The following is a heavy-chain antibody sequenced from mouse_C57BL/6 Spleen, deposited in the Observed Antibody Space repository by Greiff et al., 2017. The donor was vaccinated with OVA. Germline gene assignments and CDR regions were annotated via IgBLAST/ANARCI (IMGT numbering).Heavy chain of an antibody. V-gene: IGHV5-9-1*02. CDR1: GFTFSSYA. Sequence: EVKLMESGEGLVKPGGSLKLSCAASGFTFSSYAMSWVRQTPEKRLEWVAYISSGGDYIYYADTVKGRFTISRDNARNTLYLQMSSLKSEDTAMYYCTRGGEGLRRGAMDYWGQGTSVTVSS. CDR3: TRGGEGLRRGAMDY. J-gene: IGHJ4*01. CDR2: ISSGGDYI. D-gene: IGHD2-4*01.